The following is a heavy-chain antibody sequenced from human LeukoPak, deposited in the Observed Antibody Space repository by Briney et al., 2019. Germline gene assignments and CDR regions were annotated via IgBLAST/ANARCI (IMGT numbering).Heavy chain of an antibody. Sequence: AGGSLRLSCAASGYTFSSYAMSWVRQAPGKGLEWVSAISGSGGSTYYADSVKGRFTISRDNSKIKVYLQMNSLRAEDTAVYYSASRGRYCGGDCYYYYYYYMDVWGKGTTVTVSS. CDR3: ASRGRYCGGDCYYYYYYYMDV. CDR1: GYTFSSYA. J-gene: IGHJ6*03. V-gene: IGHV3-23*01. CDR2: ISGSGGST. D-gene: IGHD2-21*01.